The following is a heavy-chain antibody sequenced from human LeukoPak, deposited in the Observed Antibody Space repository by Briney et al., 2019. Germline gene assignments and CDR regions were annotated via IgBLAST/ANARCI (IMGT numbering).Heavy chain of an antibody. V-gene: IGHV1-2*02. CDR1: GYTFTGYY. CDR3: ARDLRYSSGWSASGMDV. D-gene: IGHD6-19*01. CDR2: INPNSGGT. Sequence: WASVKVSCKASGYTFTGYYMHWVRQAPGQGLEWMGWINPNSGGTNYAQKCQGRVTMTRDTSISTAYMELSRLRSDDTAVYYCARDLRYSSGWSASGMDVWGKGTTVTISS. J-gene: IGHJ6*03.